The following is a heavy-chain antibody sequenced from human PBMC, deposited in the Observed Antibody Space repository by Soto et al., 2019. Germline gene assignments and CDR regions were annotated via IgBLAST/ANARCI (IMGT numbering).Heavy chain of an antibody. J-gene: IGHJ4*02. Sequence: EVQLLESGGGLVQPGGSLRLSCAVSGITFSNCALSWVRQAPGKGLEWVSAISGSGKSTYYADSVKGRFTISRDTSKSTLYLHMTSLRADDTAKYYCAKEAGGGTAMVTIYFDYWGLGTLVTVSS. CDR3: AKEAGGGTAMVTIYFDY. CDR2: ISGSGKST. CDR1: GITFSNCA. D-gene: IGHD5-18*01. V-gene: IGHV3-23*01.